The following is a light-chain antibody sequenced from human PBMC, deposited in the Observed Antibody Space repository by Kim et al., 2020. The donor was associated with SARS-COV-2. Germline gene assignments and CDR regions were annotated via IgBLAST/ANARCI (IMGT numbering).Light chain of an antibody. CDR3: QQLNSYPT. J-gene: IGKJ1*01. Sequence: DIQLTQSPSFLSASVGDRVTITCRASQGISSYLAWYQQKAGKAPKLLIYAASTLQSGVPSRFSGSGSGTEFTLTISSLQPEDFATYYCQQLNSYPTFGQGTKVDIK. CDR1: QGISSY. CDR2: AAS. V-gene: IGKV1-9*01.